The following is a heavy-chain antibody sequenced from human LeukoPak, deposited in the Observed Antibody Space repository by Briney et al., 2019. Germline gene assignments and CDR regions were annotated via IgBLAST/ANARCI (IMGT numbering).Heavy chain of an antibody. D-gene: IGHD4-17*01. Sequence: GGSLRLSCATSGLTFSNSGMSWVRQAPGKGLEWVAVISYDGSNKYYADSVKGRFTISRDNSKNTLYLQMNSLRAEDTAVYYCARDRMTTVSYYMDVWGKGTTVTISS. CDR2: ISYDGSNK. J-gene: IGHJ6*03. CDR1: GLTFSNSG. V-gene: IGHV3-30*03. CDR3: ARDRMTTVSYYMDV.